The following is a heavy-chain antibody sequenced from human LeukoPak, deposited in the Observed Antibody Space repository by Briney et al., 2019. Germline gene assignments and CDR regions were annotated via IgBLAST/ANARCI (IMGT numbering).Heavy chain of an antibody. V-gene: IGHV3-15*01. CDR3: TTESYFFQSMDV. D-gene: IGHD2/OR15-2a*01. CDR1: GFTFSSYS. CDR2: IKSKTDGGTT. Sequence: GGSLRLSCAASGFTFSSYSMTWVRQAPGKGLEWVGRIKSKTDGGTTDYAAPVKGRFTISRDDSKNTLYLQMNSLKTEDTAVYYCTTESYFFQSMDVWGQGTTVTVSS. J-gene: IGHJ6*02.